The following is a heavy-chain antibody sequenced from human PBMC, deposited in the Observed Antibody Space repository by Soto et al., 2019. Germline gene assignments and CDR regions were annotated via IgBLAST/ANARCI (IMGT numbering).Heavy chain of an antibody. CDR1: GFTFSSYL. V-gene: IGHV3-7*01. CDR2: IKQDGSEK. Sequence: PGGSLRLSCAASGFTFSSYLMSWVGQAPGKGLEWVANIKQDGSEKYYVDSVKGRFTISRDNAKNSLYLQMNSLRAEDTAVYYCARVVRRSYDFWSGYGSQNYYGMDVWGQGTTVTVSS. D-gene: IGHD3-3*01. CDR3: ARVVRRSYDFWSGYGSQNYYGMDV. J-gene: IGHJ6*02.